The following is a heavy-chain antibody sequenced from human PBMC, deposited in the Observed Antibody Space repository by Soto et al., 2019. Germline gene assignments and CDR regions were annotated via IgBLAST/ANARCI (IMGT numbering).Heavy chain of an antibody. CDR2: IIPIFGTA. Sequence: SVKVSCKASGGTFSSYAISWVRQAPGQGLEWMGGIIPIFGTANYAQKFQGGVTITADESTSTAYMELSSLRSEDTAVYYCANDPRSVVERSVYGMDVWGQGTTVTVSS. CDR1: GGTFSSYA. D-gene: IGHD2-21*01. V-gene: IGHV1-69*13. CDR3: ANDPRSVVERSVYGMDV. J-gene: IGHJ6*02.